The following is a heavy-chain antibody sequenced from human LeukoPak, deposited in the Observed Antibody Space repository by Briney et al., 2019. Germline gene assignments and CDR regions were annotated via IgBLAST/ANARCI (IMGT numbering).Heavy chain of an antibody. CDR2: VYFIGHT. CDR1: GGSISSKSYY. J-gene: IGHJ4*02. Sequence: SETLSLTCTVSGGSISSKSYYWGWIRQPPGKGLAWIGSVYFIGHTYKNPSLESRVSISVDLSKNQFSLRLTSVTAADTAVYYCASSGNLYGSGSYRDYWGQGTLVTVSS. V-gene: IGHV4-39*01. CDR3: ASSGNLYGSGSYRDY. D-gene: IGHD3-10*01.